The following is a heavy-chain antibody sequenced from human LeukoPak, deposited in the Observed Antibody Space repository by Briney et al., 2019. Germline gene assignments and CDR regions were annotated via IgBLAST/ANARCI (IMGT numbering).Heavy chain of an antibody. CDR2: INHSGST. V-gene: IGHV4-34*01. D-gene: IGHD3-22*01. CDR3: ARAMIYYYDSSGYYRDAFDI. J-gene: IGHJ3*02. CDR1: GGSFSGYY. Sequence: SETLSLTCAVYGGSFSGYYWSWIRQPPGKGVEWIGEINHSGSTNYNPPLKSRVTISVDTSKNQFSLKLSSVTAADTAVYYCARAMIYYYDSSGYYRDAFDIWGQGTMVTVSS.